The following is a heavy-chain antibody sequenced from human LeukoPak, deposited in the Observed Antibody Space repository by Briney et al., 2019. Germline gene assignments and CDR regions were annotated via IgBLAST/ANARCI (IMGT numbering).Heavy chain of an antibody. V-gene: IGHV4-39*01. CDR1: GVSISSSNYY. CDR2: IYYSGST. D-gene: IGHD2-21*02. Sequence: SETLSLTCTVSGVSISSSNYYWGWIRQPPGKGLEWIGSIYYSGSTYYNPSLKSRVTISVDTSKNQFSLKLSSVTPADTSVYYCARWVTRTRDAFDIWGQGTMVTVSS. CDR3: ARWVTRTRDAFDI. J-gene: IGHJ3*02.